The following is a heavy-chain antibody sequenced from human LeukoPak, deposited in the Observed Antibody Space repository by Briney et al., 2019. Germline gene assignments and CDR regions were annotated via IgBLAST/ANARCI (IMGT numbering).Heavy chain of an antibody. D-gene: IGHD3-9*01. CDR2: MNPSGDTT. CDR3: ARGGALRYFEWFSAY. Sequence: ASVKVSCKTSGYNFTNYYMHCVRQAPGHGLEWMGIMNPSGDTTTYAEKFQRRVTMTRDKSTSTVYMELSSLRSEDTAVYYCARGGALRYFEWFSAYWGQGTLVTVSS. CDR1: GYNFTNYY. V-gene: IGHV1-46*01. J-gene: IGHJ4*02.